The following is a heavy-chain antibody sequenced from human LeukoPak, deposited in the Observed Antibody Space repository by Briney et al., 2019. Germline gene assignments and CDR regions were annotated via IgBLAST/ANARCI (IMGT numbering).Heavy chain of an antibody. D-gene: IGHD6-19*01. CDR1: GYTFTNYV. V-gene: IGHV1-18*01. CDR2: ISAYNGNT. J-gene: IGHJ5*02. CDR3: ARGSRMAGAGTFLDNWFDP. Sequence: ASVKASCKASGYTFTNYVISWLRQAPGQGLGWIGWISAYNGNTNYAQKFQGRVTMTTDTSTTTACMELRSRRSDDTAVYYCARGSRMAGAGTFLDNWFDPWGQGTLVTVS.